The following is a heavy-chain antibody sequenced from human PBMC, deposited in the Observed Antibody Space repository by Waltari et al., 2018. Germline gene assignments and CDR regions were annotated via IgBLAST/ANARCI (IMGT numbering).Heavy chain of an antibody. V-gene: IGHV3-53*01. Sequence: EVQLVESGGGVVQPGGSLRLSCVVSGFIVSDSEMTWVRQAQGKGLGCVSIINSGDNTDYTDSVRGRFSISRDTSKNTLYLQMNSLRVEDTAIYFCVRAFNGETSAEQYFDYWGQGTRVTVSS. CDR3: VRAFNGETSAEQYFDY. CDR1: GFIVSDSE. J-gene: IGHJ4*02. CDR2: INSGDNT. D-gene: IGHD6-25*01.